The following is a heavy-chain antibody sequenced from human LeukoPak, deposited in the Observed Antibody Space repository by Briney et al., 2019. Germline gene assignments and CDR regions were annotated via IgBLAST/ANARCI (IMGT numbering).Heavy chain of an antibody. J-gene: IGHJ3*02. Sequence: RASVKVSCKASGGTFSSYAISWVRQAPGQGLEWMGRIIPILGIANYAQKFQGRVTITADKSTSTAYMELSSLRSEDTAVYYCARNVGVRYFDPGAFDIWGQGTMVTVSS. CDR3: ARNVGVRYFDPGAFDI. CDR1: GGTFSSYA. CDR2: IIPILGIA. D-gene: IGHD3-9*01. V-gene: IGHV1-69*04.